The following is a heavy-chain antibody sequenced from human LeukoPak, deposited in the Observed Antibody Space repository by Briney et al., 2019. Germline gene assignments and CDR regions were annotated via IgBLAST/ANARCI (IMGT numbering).Heavy chain of an antibody. Sequence: ASVKVSFTASGYTFTIYYMHWVRQAPGQGVEWMGIINTSGASTSYAQKFQGRVTMTRYTSTSTVYMELSSLRSEDTAVYYCATRVGLVLLYWGQGTLITVSS. J-gene: IGHJ4*02. V-gene: IGHV1-46*01. CDR2: INTSGAST. CDR3: ATRVGLVLLY. D-gene: IGHD6-19*01. CDR1: GYTFTIYY.